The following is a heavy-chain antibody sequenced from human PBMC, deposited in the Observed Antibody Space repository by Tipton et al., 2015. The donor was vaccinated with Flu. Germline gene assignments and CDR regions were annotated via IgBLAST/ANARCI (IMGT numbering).Heavy chain of an antibody. CDR1: GFTFSSYG. V-gene: IGHV3-30*02. D-gene: IGHD1-26*01. J-gene: IGHJ5*02. Sequence: SLRLSCAASGFTFSSYGMHWVRQAPGKGLEWVAFIRYDGSNKYYADSVKGRFTISRDNSKNTLYLQMNSLRAEDTAVYYCAKEYQWELEGWFDPWGQGTLVTVSS. CDR2: IRYDGSNK. CDR3: AKEYQWELEGWFDP.